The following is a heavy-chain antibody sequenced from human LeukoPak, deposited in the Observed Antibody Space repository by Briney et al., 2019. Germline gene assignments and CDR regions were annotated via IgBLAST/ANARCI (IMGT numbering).Heavy chain of an antibody. CDR3: ARGGSYGGIGDY. D-gene: IGHD1-26*01. Sequence: SLTLSLTCTVSGGSISSGAYYWNWNRQLPGKGLEWIGYISYSGSTYYNPSLKSRVTISVETSKNQISLMVNSVTAANTAVYYCARGGSYGGIGDYWGQGTLVTVSS. J-gene: IGHJ4*02. V-gene: IGHV4-31*03. CDR1: GGSISSGAYY. CDR2: ISYSGST.